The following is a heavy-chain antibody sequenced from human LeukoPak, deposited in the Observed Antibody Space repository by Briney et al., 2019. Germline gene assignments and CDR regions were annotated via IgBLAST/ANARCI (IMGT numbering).Heavy chain of an antibody. CDR3: AREDPQTTVPEGLDV. Sequence: SQTLSLTFDVSGGCIGSYYWSWLRQPPGRGLEWIGYIYYSGTTNYNPSLKSRVTISVDTSKNQFSLKLTSVTAADTAVYYCAREDPQTTVPEGLDVWGQGTTVTVSS. CDR2: IYYSGTT. J-gene: IGHJ6*02. CDR1: GGCIGSYY. V-gene: IGHV4-59*01. D-gene: IGHD4-17*01.